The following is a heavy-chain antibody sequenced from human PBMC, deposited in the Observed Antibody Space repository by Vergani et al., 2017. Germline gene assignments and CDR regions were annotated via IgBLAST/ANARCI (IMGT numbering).Heavy chain of an antibody. CDR2: IKSKTDGGTT. D-gene: IGHD5-18*01. Sequence: EVQLVESGGGLVKPGGSLRLSCAASGFTFSNAWLSWVRQAPGKGLEWVGRIKSKTDGGTTDYAAPVKGRFTISRDDSKNTLYLQMNSLKTEDTAVYYCTTGIQPQGMDVWGQGTTVTVSS. CDR3: TTGIQPQGMDV. CDR1: GFTFSNAW. V-gene: IGHV3-15*01. J-gene: IGHJ6*02.